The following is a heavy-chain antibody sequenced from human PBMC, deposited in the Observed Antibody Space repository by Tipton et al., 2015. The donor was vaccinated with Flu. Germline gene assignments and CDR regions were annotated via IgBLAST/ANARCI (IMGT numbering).Heavy chain of an antibody. Sequence: TLSLTCSVSGDYIASDHFWGWIRQPPGKGLEWIASLYDSGSIYYNPSLKSRATLSVDTSKNQFSLKLSSVTAADTAVYYCARPRFASWDFELWGRGTLVTVSS. J-gene: IGHJ2*01. CDR2: LYDSGSI. V-gene: IGHV4-38-2*01. CDR3: ARPRFASWDFEL. CDR1: GDYIASDHF. D-gene: IGHD2-21*01.